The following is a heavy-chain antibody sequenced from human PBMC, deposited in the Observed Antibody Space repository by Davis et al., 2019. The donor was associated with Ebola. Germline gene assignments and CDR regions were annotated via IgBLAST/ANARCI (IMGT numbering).Heavy chain of an antibody. D-gene: IGHD3-10*01. CDR1: GFTFSSYW. Sequence: HTGGSLRLSCAASGFTFSSYWMHWVRQAPGKGLVWVSRINSDGSSTSYADSVKGRFTISRDNAKNTLYLQMNSLRVEDTAVYYCAREGYYYGSGSYQYYFDYWGQGTLVTVSS. CDR3: AREGYYYGSGSYQYYFDY. V-gene: IGHV3-74*01. CDR2: INSDGSST. J-gene: IGHJ4*02.